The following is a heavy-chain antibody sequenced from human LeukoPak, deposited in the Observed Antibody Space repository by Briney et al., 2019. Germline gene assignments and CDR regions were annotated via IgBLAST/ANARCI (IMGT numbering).Heavy chain of an antibody. CDR2: ISSSSSYI. Sequence: PGGSLRLSCAASGFTFSSYSMNWVRQAPGKGLEWVSSISSSSSYIYYADSVKGRFTISRDNAKHSLYLQMNSLRAEDTAVYYCARDPGGFREPPSDYWGQGTLVTVSS. CDR3: ARDPGGFREPPSDY. CDR1: GFTFSSYS. J-gene: IGHJ4*02. V-gene: IGHV3-21*01. D-gene: IGHD3-10*01.